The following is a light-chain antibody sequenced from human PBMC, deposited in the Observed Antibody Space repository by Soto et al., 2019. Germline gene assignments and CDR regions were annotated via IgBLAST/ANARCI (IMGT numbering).Light chain of an antibody. J-gene: IGKJ1*01. V-gene: IGKV2-30*01. CDR3: IQGSHWPPWT. Sequence: DVVMTQSPLSLPVTLGQPASISCKSSQSLLTSDGNTYLNWFQQRPGQSTRRLIYKVSIRDSGVRDRFSRCGSGTEFTLKISRVEAEDVGVYYCIQGSHWPPWTFGQGTKGEIK. CDR1: QSLLTSDGNTY. CDR2: KVS.